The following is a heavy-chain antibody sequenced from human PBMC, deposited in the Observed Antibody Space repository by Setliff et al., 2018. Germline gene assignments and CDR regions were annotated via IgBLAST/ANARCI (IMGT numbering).Heavy chain of an antibody. V-gene: IGHV4-4*08. D-gene: IGHD3-10*01. CDR2: IYTSGII. J-gene: IGHJ5*02. Sequence: SETLSLTCTVSDGSISTYYWSWIRQPPGRGLEYIGYIYTSGIINYNPSLKSRVTMSLDTSKNQFSLKVNSVTAAETAVYFCARVLVLGYNWFDPWGQGTLVTVSS. CDR1: DGSISTYY. CDR3: ARVLVLGYNWFDP.